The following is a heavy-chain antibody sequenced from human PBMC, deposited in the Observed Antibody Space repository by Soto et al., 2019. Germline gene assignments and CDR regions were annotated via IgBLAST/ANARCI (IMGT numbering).Heavy chain of an antibody. V-gene: IGHV4-30-2*01. CDR1: GGSIGSGGYS. J-gene: IGHJ4*02. D-gene: IGHD4-17*01. CDR2: IYHSGST. CDR3: ASGLVTTLHY. Sequence: PSETLSLTCAVSGGSIGSGGYSWSWIRQPPGKGLEWIGYIYHSGSTYYNPSLKSRVTISVDRSKNQFSLKLSSVTAADTAVYYCASGLVTTLHYWGQGTLATVSS.